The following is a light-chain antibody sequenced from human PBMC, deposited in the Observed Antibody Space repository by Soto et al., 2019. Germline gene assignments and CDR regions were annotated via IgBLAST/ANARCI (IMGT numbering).Light chain of an antibody. CDR2: NVS. Sequence: QSALTQPASVSGSPGQSITISCTGTSSDVRDYNYVSWYQHHPGQAPKLMIYNVSNWPSGVSSRFSGSKSGNTASLTLSGLQSEYEADYSCSSYSSSSAPLHVFGTGTKVTVL. CDR3: SSYSSSSAPLHV. J-gene: IGLJ1*01. V-gene: IGLV2-14*03. CDR1: SSDVRDYNY.